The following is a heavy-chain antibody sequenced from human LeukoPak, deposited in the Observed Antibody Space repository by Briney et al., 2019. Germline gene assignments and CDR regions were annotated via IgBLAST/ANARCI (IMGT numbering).Heavy chain of an antibody. CDR1: GFTFDDFA. CDR3: AKDTHVAVTGTFDY. J-gene: IGHJ4*02. CDR2: LSWNSAAT. D-gene: IGHD6-19*01. V-gene: IGHV3-9*01. Sequence: PGRSLRLSCAASGFTFDDFAMHWVRHAPGKGLEWVSGLSWNSAATGYADSVKGRFAISRDNAKNSLFLQMNSLGPEDTAMYYCAKDTHVAVTGTFDYWGQGTLVTVSS.